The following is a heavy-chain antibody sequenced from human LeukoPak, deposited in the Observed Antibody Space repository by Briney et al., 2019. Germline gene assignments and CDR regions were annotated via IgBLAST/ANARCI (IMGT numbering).Heavy chain of an antibody. V-gene: IGHV4-34*01. D-gene: IGHD6-6*01. CDR1: GGSFSGYY. CDR3: ALRGGGIAARKTGGWFDP. Sequence: SETLSLTCAVYGGSFSGYYWSWIRQPPGKGLEWIGEINHSGSTNYNPSLKSRVTISVDTSKNQFSLKLCSVTAADTAVYYCALRGGGIAARKTGGWFDPWGQGTLVTVSS. CDR2: INHSGST. J-gene: IGHJ5*02.